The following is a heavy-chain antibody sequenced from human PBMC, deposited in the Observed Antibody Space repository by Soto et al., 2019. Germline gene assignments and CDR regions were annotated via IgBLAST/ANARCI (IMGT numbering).Heavy chain of an antibody. CDR1: GGSISSYY. CDR3: ARDRSLTSFGIGLVGMDV. Sequence: KTSETLSLTCTVSGGSISSYYWSWIRQPAGKGLEWIGRIYTSGSTNYNPSLKSRVTMSVDTSKNQFSLKLSSVTAADTAVYYCARDRSLTSFGIGLVGMDVWGQGTTVTVSS. CDR2: IYTSGST. J-gene: IGHJ6*02. V-gene: IGHV4-4*07. D-gene: IGHD3-3*01.